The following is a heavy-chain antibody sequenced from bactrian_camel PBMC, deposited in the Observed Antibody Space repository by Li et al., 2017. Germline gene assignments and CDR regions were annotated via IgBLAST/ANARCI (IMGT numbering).Heavy chain of an antibody. CDR1: GYTYSGHC. CDR3: AEGRGSRGEHCYSLNY. V-gene: IGHV3S1*01. J-gene: IGHJ4*01. Sequence: HVQLVESGGGSVQAGGSLRLSCAFSGYTYSGHCVGWFRQAPGEERDGVAAMWPGGGSTYYSDSVKGRFTISQDNAKNTVYLQMNNLQPEDTAMYYCAEGRGSRGEHCYSLNYWGQGTQVTVS. CDR2: MWPGGGST. D-gene: IGHD6*01.